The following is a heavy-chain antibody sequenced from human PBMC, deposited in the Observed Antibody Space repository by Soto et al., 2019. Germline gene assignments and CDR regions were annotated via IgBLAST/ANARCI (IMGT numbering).Heavy chain of an antibody. D-gene: IGHD5-12*01. V-gene: IGHV3-23*01. CDR2: ISGSGGST. CDR3: AKPLNFRWLQLGGDAFDI. J-gene: IGHJ3*02. CDR1: GFTFSSYA. Sequence: GGSLRLSCAASGFTFSSYAMSWVRQAPGKGLEWVSAISGSGGSTYYADSVKGRFTISRDNSKNTLYLQMNSLRAEDTAVYYCAKPLNFRWLQLGGDAFDIWGQGTMVTVSS.